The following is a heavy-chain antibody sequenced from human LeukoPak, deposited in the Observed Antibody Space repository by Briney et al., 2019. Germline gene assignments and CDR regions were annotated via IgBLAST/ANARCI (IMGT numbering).Heavy chain of an antibody. CDR1: GFTYSNYN. CDR3: ARDLRWITIVTGDYFDY. CDR2: ISYDGNNK. J-gene: IGHJ4*02. Sequence: GGSLRLSCAASGFTYSNYNMHWVRQAPGKGLEWVALISYDGNNKYYLDSVKGRFTISRDNSKNTLYLQMNSLRAEDTAVYYSARDLRWITIVTGDYFDYWGQGTLVTVSS. D-gene: IGHD3-10*01. V-gene: IGHV3-30*03.